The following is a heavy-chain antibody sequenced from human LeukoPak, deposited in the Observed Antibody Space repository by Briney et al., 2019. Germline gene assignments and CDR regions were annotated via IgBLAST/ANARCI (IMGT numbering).Heavy chain of an antibody. V-gene: IGHV1-69*06. J-gene: IGHJ6*04. CDR3: ARVRDKYYDILTGYYNGYYYYGMDV. D-gene: IGHD3-9*01. CDR1: GGTFSSYA. Sequence: SVKVSCKASGGTFSSYAISWVRQAPGQGLEWMGGVIPIFGTANYAQKFQGRVTITADKSTSTAYMELSSLRSEDTAVYYCARVRDKYYDILTGYYNGYYYYGMDVWGKGTTVTVSS. CDR2: VIPIFGTA.